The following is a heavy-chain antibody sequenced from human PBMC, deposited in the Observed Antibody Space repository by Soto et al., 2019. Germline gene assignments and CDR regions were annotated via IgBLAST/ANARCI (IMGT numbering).Heavy chain of an antibody. CDR3: ARGDIREESGLDY. CDR2: INHSGST. D-gene: IGHD3-10*01. J-gene: IGHJ4*02. Sequence: SETLSLTCAVYGGSFSGYYWSWIRQPPGKGLEWIGEINHSGSTNYNPSLKSRVTISVDTSKNQFSLKLSSATAADTAVYYCARGDIREESGLDYWGQGXLVTVYS. CDR1: GGSFSGYY. V-gene: IGHV4-34*01.